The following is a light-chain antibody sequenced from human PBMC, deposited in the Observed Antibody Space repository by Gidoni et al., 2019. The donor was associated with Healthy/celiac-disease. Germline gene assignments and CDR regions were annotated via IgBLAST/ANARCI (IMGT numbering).Light chain of an antibody. CDR1: QSISSK. Sequence: DIQMTQSPSSLSSSVGDRVTITCMASQSISSKLNWYQQKPGKAPKLLIYAASSLQSGVPSRFSGSVSGTDFTLTIRSLQPEDFETYYCQQSYSTPRKFGQGTKVEIK. CDR2: AAS. CDR3: QQSYSTPRK. J-gene: IGKJ1*01. V-gene: IGKV1-39*01.